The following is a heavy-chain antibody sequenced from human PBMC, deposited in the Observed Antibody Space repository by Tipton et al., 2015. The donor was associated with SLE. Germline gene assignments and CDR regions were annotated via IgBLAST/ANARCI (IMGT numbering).Heavy chain of an antibody. Sequence: TLSLTCSVSGDSISVCNYYWSWIRQLPGKSMEWFWYIYYTASAYYNPSIKSRVTLSVDTSKNQFSLKLNSVTAADTAVYYCARHYCSGGRCYDDYWGQGTLVTVSS. V-gene: IGHV4-31*03. D-gene: IGHD2-15*01. CDR2: IYYTASA. CDR3: ARHYCSGGRCYDDY. CDR1: GDSISVCNYY. J-gene: IGHJ4*02.